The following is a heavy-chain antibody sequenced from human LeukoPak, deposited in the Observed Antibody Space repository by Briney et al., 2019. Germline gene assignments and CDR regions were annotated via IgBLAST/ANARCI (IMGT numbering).Heavy chain of an antibody. J-gene: IGHJ5*02. CDR2: INPNSGGT. CDR3: ARLYCSGGSCFDP. V-gene: IGHV1-2*02. CDR1: GYTFTSYG. Sequence: ASVKVSCKASGYTFTSYGISWVRQAPGQGLEWMGWINPNSGGTNYAQKFQGRVTMTRDTSISTAYMELSRLRSDDTAVYYCARLYCSGGSCFDPWGQGTLVTVSS. D-gene: IGHD2-15*01.